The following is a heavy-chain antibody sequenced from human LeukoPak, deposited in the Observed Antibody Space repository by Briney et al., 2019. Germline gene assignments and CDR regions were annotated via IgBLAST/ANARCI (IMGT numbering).Heavy chain of an antibody. J-gene: IGHJ6*02. V-gene: IGHV1-2*02. CDR3: ARVASGARYYGMDV. CDR1: GYTFTGYY. Sequence: GASVKVSCKASGYTFTGYYMHWVRQAPGQGLKWMGWINPNSGGTNYAQKFQGRVTMTRDTSISTAYMELSRLRSDDTAVYYCARVASGARYYGMDVWGQGTTVTVSS. CDR2: INPNSGGT. D-gene: IGHD3-10*01.